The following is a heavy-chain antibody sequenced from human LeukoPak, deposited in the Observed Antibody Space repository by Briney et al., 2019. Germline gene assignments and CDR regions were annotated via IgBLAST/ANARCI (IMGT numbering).Heavy chain of an antibody. Sequence: GGSLRLSCAASGFTVSSNYMSWVRQAPGKGLDGVAVIYSGGSTYYADSVKGRFTISRDNSKNTLYLQMNSLSAEHTAVYYCARAYGSSWPFDYWGQGTLVTVSS. V-gene: IGHV3-53*01. CDR3: ARAYGSSWPFDY. J-gene: IGHJ4*02. CDR2: IYSGGST. D-gene: IGHD6-13*01. CDR1: GFTVSSNY.